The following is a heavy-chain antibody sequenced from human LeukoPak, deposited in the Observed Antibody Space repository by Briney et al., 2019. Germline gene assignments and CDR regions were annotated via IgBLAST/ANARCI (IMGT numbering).Heavy chain of an antibody. CDR1: GFTFSSYA. J-gene: IGHJ3*02. CDR2: ISYDGSNK. D-gene: IGHD2-21*01. V-gene: IGHV3-30-3*02. CDR3: AKIEPVMSDAFDI. Sequence: PGRSLRLSCAASGFTFSSYAMHWVRQAPGKGLEWVAVISYDGSNKYYADSVKGRFTISRDNSKNTLYLQMNSLRAEDTAVYYCAKIEPVMSDAFDIWGQGTMVTVSS.